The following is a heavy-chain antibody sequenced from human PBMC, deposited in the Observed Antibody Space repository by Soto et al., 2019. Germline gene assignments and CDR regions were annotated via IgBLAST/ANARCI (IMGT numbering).Heavy chain of an antibody. CDR1: GGTFSSYA. D-gene: IGHD1-1*01. V-gene: IGHV1-69*13. CDR3: ARVKLERRPGAFDI. CDR2: IIPIFGTA. J-gene: IGHJ3*02. Sequence: SVKVSCKASGGTFSSYAISWVRQAPGQGLEWMGGIIPIFGTANYAQKFQGRVTITADESTSTAYMELSSLRSEDTAVYYCARVKLERRPGAFDIWGQGTMVTV.